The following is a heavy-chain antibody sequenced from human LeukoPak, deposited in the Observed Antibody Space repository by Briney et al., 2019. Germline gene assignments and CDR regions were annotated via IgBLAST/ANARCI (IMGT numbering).Heavy chain of an antibody. Sequence: RSETLSLTCTVSGGSISSGGYDWSWIRQHPGKGLEWIGYIYYSGSTYYNPSLKSRVTISVDTSQNQFSLKLSSVTAADTAVYYCARRGPRSTYLDYWGQGTLVTVSS. J-gene: IGHJ4*02. CDR1: GGSISSGGYD. CDR2: IYYSGST. CDR3: ARRGPRSTYLDY. V-gene: IGHV4-31*03. D-gene: IGHD2-21*01.